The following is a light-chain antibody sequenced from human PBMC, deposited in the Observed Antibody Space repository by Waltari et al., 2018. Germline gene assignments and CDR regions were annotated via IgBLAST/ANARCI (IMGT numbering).Light chain of an antibody. Sequence: QSVLTQPPSLSGAPGQTVTISCLGSTSNIGANYGVHWYQQIPGKSPRLLIQDTRNRPSGVPERFSGSRSGTAAYLAISGLQPEDEADYYCQCYDNSQWTATLRLFGGGAKVTVL. CDR3: QCYDNSQWTATLRL. J-gene: IGLJ3*02. CDR1: TSNIGANYG. CDR2: DTR. V-gene: IGLV1-40*01.